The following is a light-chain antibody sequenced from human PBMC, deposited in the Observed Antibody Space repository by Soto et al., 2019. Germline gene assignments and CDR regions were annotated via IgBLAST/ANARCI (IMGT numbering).Light chain of an antibody. CDR2: GAS. CDR3: QQYNNWPPSIT. CDR1: QSVSSY. J-gene: IGKJ5*01. Sequence: EIVLTQSPATLSLSPGERATLSCRASQSVSSYLAWYQQKPGQAPRLLTYGASTRATGVSARFSGGGSGTKFTLSISSLQSEDFALYYCQQYNNWPPSITFGQGTRLEIK. V-gene: IGKV3-15*01.